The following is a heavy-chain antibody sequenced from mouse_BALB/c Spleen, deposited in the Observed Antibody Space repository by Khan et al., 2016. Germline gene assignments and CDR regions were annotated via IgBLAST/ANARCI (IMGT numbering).Heavy chain of an antibody. D-gene: IGHD2-2*01. J-gene: IGHJ4*01. CDR1: GFNINDSY. V-gene: IGHV14-3*02. Sequence: IQLVQSGAELVKPGASVKLSCTASGFNINDSYMHWVKQRPEQGLEWIGRIDPANDNTKYDPKFQGKATITADTSSNTAYLQLSSLTSEDTAVYYCASTSNGYYDALDYWGQGTSVPVSS. CDR2: IDPANDNT. CDR3: ASTSNGYYDALDY.